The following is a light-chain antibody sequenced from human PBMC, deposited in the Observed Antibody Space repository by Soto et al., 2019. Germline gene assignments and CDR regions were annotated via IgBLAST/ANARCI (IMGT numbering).Light chain of an antibody. CDR1: QSIGSW. CDR3: QQYHIYSGT. V-gene: IGKV1-5*03. CDR2: KAS. J-gene: IGKJ1*01. Sequence: IQMTQSASTLSASVGDRVTITCRASQSIGSWLAWYQQKPGKPPNLLIYKASTLASGVPSRFSGSGSGTEFTLTINSLQPDDFATYYCQQYHIYSGTFGQGTKVDIK.